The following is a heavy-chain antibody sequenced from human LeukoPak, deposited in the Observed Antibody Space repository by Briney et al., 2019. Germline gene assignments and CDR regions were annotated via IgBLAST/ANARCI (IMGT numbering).Heavy chain of an antibody. Sequence: PSETLSLTCTVSGGSISSSSYYCGWIRQPPGKGLEYIGTIYYTGSTYYNPSLKSRVTISVDTSKNQFSLRLSSVTAADTAVYYCAGYRSGYNYGYFDCWGQGTLITVSS. CDR1: GGSISSSSYY. J-gene: IGHJ4*02. D-gene: IGHD5-18*01. CDR2: IYYTGST. CDR3: AGYRSGYNYGYFDC. V-gene: IGHV4-39*01.